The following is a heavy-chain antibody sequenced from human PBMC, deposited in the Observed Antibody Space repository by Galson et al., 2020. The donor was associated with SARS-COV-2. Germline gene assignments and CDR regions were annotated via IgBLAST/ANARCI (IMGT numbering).Heavy chain of an antibody. CDR2: ASAFNGKT. Sequence: ASVKVSCKASGYTFTAYGITWVRQATGRGLEWMGWASAFNGKTDKAQNFQDRVTVTIDTSTNTAYMDLRNLQSDDTAVYYCARGRGGVSTSALDYWGQGTLVTVSP. V-gene: IGHV1-18*04. CDR1: GYTFTAYG. D-gene: IGHD2-8*02. J-gene: IGHJ4*02. CDR3: ARGRGGVSTSALDY.